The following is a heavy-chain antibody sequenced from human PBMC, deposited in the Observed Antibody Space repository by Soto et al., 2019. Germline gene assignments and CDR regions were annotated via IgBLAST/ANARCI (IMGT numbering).Heavy chain of an antibody. D-gene: IGHD3-22*01. J-gene: IGHJ4*02. CDR3: ARGSPYYYESSGHYKGAHYFDY. V-gene: IGHV4-34*01. Sequence: PSETLSLTCAVYGGSFSNYYWSWIRQPPGKGLEWIGEINHSGSTNYSPSLKSRVTVSVDTSKNQFSLKLSSVTAADTALYYCARGSPYYYESSGHYKGAHYFDYWGQGTLVTVS. CDR2: INHSGST. CDR1: GGSFSNYY.